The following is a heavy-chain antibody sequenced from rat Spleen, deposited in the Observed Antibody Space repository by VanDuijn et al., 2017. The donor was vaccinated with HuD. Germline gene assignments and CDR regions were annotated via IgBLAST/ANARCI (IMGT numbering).Heavy chain of an antibody. Sequence: EVQLVESDGGLVQPGRSLKLSCAASGFTFSDYYMAWVRQAPTKGLEWVATISYDGRRTYYRDSVKGRFTISRDNAKSTLYLQMDSLRSEDTATYYCARGGRPHYFDYWGQGVMVTVSS. J-gene: IGHJ2*01. CDR2: ISYDGRRT. CDR1: GFTFSDYY. CDR3: ARGGRPHYFDY. V-gene: IGHV5-29*01. D-gene: IGHD1-11*01.